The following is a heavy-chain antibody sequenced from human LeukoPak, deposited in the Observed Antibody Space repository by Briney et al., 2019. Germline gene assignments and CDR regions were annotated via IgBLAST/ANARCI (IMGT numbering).Heavy chain of an antibody. V-gene: IGHV3-11*05. CDR3: ARGRELLGWYFDL. D-gene: IGHD1-7*01. CDR1: GFTFSDSY. Sequence: GGSLRLSCAASGFTFSDSYMSWIRQAPGKGLEWVSYISGSSTFTNFADSVRGRFTISRDNAKNSLYQQMNGLRAEDTAVYYCARGRELLGWYFDLWGRGTLVTVSS. CDR2: ISGSSTFT. J-gene: IGHJ2*01.